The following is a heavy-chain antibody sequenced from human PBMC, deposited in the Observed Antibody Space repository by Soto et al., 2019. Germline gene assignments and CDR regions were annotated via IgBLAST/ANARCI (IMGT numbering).Heavy chain of an antibody. Sequence: QVQLVQSGAEVKKPGASVKVSCKASGYTFASYAISWMRQAPGQGLEWMGWISADNGNTNYAQKLQGRVTMTTDTSTSTDYMELRRLISADTAVYYCARDPPPPDYWGQGTMVTVSS. CDR2: ISADNGNT. CDR1: GYTFASYA. V-gene: IGHV1-18*01. J-gene: IGHJ4*02. CDR3: ARDPPPPDY.